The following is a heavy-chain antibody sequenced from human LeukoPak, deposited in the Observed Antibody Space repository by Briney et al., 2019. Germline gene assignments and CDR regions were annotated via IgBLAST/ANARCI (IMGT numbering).Heavy chain of an antibody. CDR1: GFTFSSYS. CDR2: ISSSSSYI. CDR3: AREDPRNLRGDY. Sequence: GGSLRLSCAASGFTFSSYSMNWVRQAPGKGLEWVSSISSSSSYIYYADSVKGRFTISRDNAKNSLYLQMNSLRAEDTAVYYCAREDPRNLRGDYWGQGTLVTVSS. V-gene: IGHV3-21*04. J-gene: IGHJ4*02.